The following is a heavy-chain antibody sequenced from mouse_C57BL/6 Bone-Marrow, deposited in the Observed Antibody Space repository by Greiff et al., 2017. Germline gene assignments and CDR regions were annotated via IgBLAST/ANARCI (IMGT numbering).Heavy chain of an antibody. CDR2: IRNKANGYPT. CDR3: ARNSDSSGPYAMDY. CDR1: GFTFTDYY. J-gene: IGHJ4*01. Sequence: VQLVASGGGLVQPGGSLSLSCAASGFTFTDYYMSWVRQPPGTALEWLGFIRNKANGYPTEYNASVKGRFTISRDNSQSILYLQMNALRAEDSATYYCARNSDSSGPYAMDYWGQGTSVTVSS. D-gene: IGHD3-2*02. V-gene: IGHV7-3*01.